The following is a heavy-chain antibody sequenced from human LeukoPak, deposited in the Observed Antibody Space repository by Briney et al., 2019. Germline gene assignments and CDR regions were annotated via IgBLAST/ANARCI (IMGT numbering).Heavy chain of an antibody. CDR3: ARDYCSGGSCYSGWFDP. V-gene: IGHV1-18*04. D-gene: IGHD2-15*01. CDR2: ISAYDGNT. Sequence: ASVKVSCKASGYTFTGYYMHWVRQAPGQGLEWMGWISAYDGNTNYAQKLQGRVTMTTDTSTSTAYMELRSLRSEDTAVYYCARDYCSGGSCYSGWFDPWGQGTLVTVSS. J-gene: IGHJ5*02. CDR1: GYTFTGYY.